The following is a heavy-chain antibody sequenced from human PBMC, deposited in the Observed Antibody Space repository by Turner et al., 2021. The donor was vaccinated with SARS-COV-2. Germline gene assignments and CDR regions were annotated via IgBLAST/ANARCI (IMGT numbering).Heavy chain of an antibody. V-gene: IGHV4-39*01. J-gene: IGHJ4*02. CDR1: GGSITDYSHY. D-gene: IGHD3-16*02. CDR3: VRYGGSGIVISFFED. CDR2: ILFIGNS. Sequence: QLQLQESGPGLVKPSETLSLTCTVTGGSITDYSHYWGWIRQPPRKALEWIGRILFIGNSYYNPSIRIRVTISVDTTTNQFSQYPKSVSAAYTCTYSCVRYGGSGIVISFFEDWVQGTHVTVSS.